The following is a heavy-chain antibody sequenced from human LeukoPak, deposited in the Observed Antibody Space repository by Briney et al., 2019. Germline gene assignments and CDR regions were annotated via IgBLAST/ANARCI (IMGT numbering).Heavy chain of an antibody. V-gene: IGHV1-69-2*01. Sequence: ASVKVSCKTSGYTFTDYYVHWVPQAPGKGLGWMGRVDPEDGKTIYAENFQGRVTISADTSTDTAFMELSSLRSEDTAVYYCATGYSSGYSDYWGQGTLVTVSS. CDR3: ATGYSSGYSDY. D-gene: IGHD3-22*01. CDR2: VDPEDGKT. J-gene: IGHJ4*02. CDR1: GYTFTDYY.